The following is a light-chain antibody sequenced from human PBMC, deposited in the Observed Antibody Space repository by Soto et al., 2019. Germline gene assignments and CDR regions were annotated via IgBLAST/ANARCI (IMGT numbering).Light chain of an antibody. Sequence: NFMLTQPHSVSESPGKTVTISCTRSSGSIASNYVQWYQQRPGSSPTTVIYEDNQRPYGVPDRFSGSIDSSSNSASLTISGLETEDEADYYCQSYDATNQVFGGGTKLTVL. CDR1: SGSIASNY. CDR2: EDN. J-gene: IGLJ3*02. V-gene: IGLV6-57*01. CDR3: QSYDATNQV.